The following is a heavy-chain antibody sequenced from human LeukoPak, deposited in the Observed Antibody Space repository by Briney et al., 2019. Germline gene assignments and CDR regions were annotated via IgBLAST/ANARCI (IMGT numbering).Heavy chain of an antibody. V-gene: IGHV3-74*01. CDR2: INTDGSRT. Sequence: GGSLRLSCAASGFTFSSYWMHWVRQTPGKGLVWVSRINTDGSRTSYADSVKGRFTISRDNAKNTLYLQLNSLSAEDTAVYYCARSRSGYYEDYWGQGTLVTVSS. J-gene: IGHJ4*02. D-gene: IGHD5-12*01. CDR3: ARSRSGYYEDY. CDR1: GFTFSSYW.